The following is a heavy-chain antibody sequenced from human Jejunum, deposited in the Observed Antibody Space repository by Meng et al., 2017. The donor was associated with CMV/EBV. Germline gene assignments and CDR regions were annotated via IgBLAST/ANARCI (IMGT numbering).Heavy chain of an antibody. D-gene: IGHD6-19*01. CDR1: GYTFTNYV. J-gene: IGHJ4*02. CDR3: ARDRNVPGNSEFDY. Sequence: QVQLVQSGSELKKPGASVKVSCKASGYTFTNYVINWVRQAPGQGLEWMGWISGYNGNTNYAQNFQGRVTLTTDTSTSTAYMELRSLRSDDTAVYYCARDRNVPGNSEFDYWGQGTLVTVSS. CDR2: ISGYNGNT. V-gene: IGHV1-18*01.